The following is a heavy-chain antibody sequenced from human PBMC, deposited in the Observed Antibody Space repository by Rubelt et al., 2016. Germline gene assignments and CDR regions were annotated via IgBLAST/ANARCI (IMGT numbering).Heavy chain of an antibody. Sequence: QVQLVESGGGVVQPGRSLRLSCAASGFTFSSYGMHWVRQAPGKGLEWVAVISYDGSNKYYADSVKGRFTTSQDNSKNTGYLQMNRLKDEDTAVYYCAKTVLRCSTSSCRFDHWGQGILVTVSS. CDR3: AKTVLRCSTSSCRFDH. CDR2: ISYDGSNK. D-gene: IGHD2-2*01. V-gene: IGHV3-30*18. J-gene: IGHJ4*02. CDR1: GFTFSSYG.